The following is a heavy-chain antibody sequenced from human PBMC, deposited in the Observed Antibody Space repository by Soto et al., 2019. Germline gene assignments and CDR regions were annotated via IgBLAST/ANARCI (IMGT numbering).Heavy chain of an antibody. J-gene: IGHJ4*02. CDR2: IIPIFGTA. CDR3: ARGWETVGATTPFAY. Sequence: QVQLVQSGAEVKRPGSSVKVSCKASGGTFSNYAISWVRQAPGQGPEWMGGIIPIFGTANYAQKFQGRVTITADRSRSTAYMEVRGLTSDDTAVYYCARGWETVGATTPFAYWGQGTLVSVSS. V-gene: IGHV1-69*06. D-gene: IGHD1-26*01. CDR1: GGTFSNYA.